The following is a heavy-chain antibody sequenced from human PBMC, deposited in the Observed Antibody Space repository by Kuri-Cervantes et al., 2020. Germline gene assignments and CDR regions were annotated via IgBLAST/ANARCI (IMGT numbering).Heavy chain of an antibody. CDR3: ARDEEQWLVRALGY. CDR1: GFTFSSYS. D-gene: IGHD6-19*01. V-gene: IGHV3-21*03. Sequence: GESLKISCAASGFTFSSYSMNWVRQAPGKGLEWVSSISSSSSYIYYADSVKGRFTISRDNAKNSLYLQMNSLRAEDTAVYYCARDEEQWLVRALGYWGQGTLVTVSS. J-gene: IGHJ4*02. CDR2: ISSSSSYI.